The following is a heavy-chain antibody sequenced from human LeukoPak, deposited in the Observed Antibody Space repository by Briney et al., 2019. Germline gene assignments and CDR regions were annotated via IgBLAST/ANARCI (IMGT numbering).Heavy chain of an antibody. D-gene: IGHD3-16*01. CDR3: ARGAWGYSVHFDN. CDR1: GFTLSSYW. J-gene: IGHJ4*02. CDR2: INSDGNDT. Sequence: GGSLRLSCATSGFTLSSYWMHWVRQPPGKVLVWVSRINSDGNDTNYADSAKGRFTISRDNTKNTVYLQMNSLGAEDTAVYYCARGAWGYSVHFDNWGQGALVTVSS. V-gene: IGHV3-74*01.